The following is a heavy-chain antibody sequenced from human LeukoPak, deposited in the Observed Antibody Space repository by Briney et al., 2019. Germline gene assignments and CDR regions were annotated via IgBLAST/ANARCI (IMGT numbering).Heavy chain of an antibody. CDR3: ARVVGSGNFDY. CDR1: GFTLSSYS. CDR2: ISYNEGET. V-gene: IGHV3-64*01. J-gene: IGHJ4*02. Sequence: TGGSLRLSCAASGFTLSSYSIHWVRQAPGKGLEYVSAISYNEGETYYANFVEGRFTISRDNSKNAVYLQMGSLRAEDMAVYYCARVVGSGNFDYWGQGTLVTVSS. D-gene: IGHD3-10*01.